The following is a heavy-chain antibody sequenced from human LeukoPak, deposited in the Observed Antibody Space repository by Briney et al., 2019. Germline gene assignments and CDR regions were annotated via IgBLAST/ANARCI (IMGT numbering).Heavy chain of an antibody. D-gene: IGHD2-2*01. Sequence: PSETLSLTCTVSGGSITTYYWSWIRQPPGSGLEWIGDFSFSGSVDYNPSLKGRVTISVGTPNKNQFSLKLDSVTAADTAVYYCARRRTTGLSGYLDVWGKGTTVTVSS. V-gene: IGHV4-59*08. J-gene: IGHJ6*03. CDR3: ARRRTTGLSGYLDV. CDR2: FSFSGSV. CDR1: GGSITTYY.